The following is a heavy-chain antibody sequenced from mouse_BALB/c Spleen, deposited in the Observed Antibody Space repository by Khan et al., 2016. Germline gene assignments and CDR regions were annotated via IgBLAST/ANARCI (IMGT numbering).Heavy chain of an antibody. V-gene: IGHV1-26*01. CDR3: ARGYDFFAS. D-gene: IGHD2-14*01. J-gene: IGHJ3*01. CDR1: GYSFTLYY. Sequence: VQLKPSGPDLVKPGASVKISCKASGYSFTLYYMSWVKQSHGKSLEWIGRVNPNTDNINYNQEFTGKAILTVDTSSNTAYMELRSLTSEDSAVYFCARGYDFFASLGQGTLVTVSA. CDR2: VNPNTDNI.